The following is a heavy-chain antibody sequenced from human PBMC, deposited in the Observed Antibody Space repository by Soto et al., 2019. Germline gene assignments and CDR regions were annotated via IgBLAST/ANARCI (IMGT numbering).Heavy chain of an antibody. Sequence: GGSLRLSCAASGFTFSSYWMSWVRQAPGKGLEWVANIKQDGSEKYYVDSVKGRFTISRDNAKNSLYLQMNSLRAEDTAVYYCARGRNTVTTWVVGYYYYYMDVWGKGTTVTVSS. V-gene: IGHV3-7*01. D-gene: IGHD4-17*01. CDR2: IKQDGSEK. CDR3: ARGRNTVTTWVVGYYYYYMDV. CDR1: GFTFSSYW. J-gene: IGHJ6*03.